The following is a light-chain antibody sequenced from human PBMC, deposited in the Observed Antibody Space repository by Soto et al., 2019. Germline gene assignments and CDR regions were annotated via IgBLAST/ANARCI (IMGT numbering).Light chain of an antibody. CDR2: EVS. Sequence: QSALTQPASVSGSPGQSITISCTGTSSDVGGYNYVSWYQQHPGKAPKLMIYEVSNRPSGVSNRFSGSKSGNTASLTISGLQAEEEADYYCSSSTSSSIDYVFGTGTKVTVL. J-gene: IGLJ1*01. CDR1: SSDVGGYNY. V-gene: IGLV2-14*01. CDR3: SSSTSSSIDYV.